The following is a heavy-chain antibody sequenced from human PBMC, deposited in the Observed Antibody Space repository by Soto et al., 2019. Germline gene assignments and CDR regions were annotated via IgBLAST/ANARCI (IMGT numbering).Heavy chain of an antibody. Sequence: PGGSLRLSCAASGFTFSSYGMHWVRQAPGKGLEWVAVISYDGSNKYYADSVKGRFTISRDNSKNTLYLQMNSLRAEDTAVYYCANAEEPFYYYYGMDVWGQGTTVTVSS. CDR3: ANAEEPFYYYYGMDV. CDR2: ISYDGSNK. D-gene: IGHD1-26*01. J-gene: IGHJ6*02. CDR1: GFTFSSYG. V-gene: IGHV3-30*18.